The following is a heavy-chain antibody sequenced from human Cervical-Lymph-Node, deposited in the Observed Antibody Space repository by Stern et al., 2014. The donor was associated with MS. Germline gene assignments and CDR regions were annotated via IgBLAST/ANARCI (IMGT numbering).Heavy chain of an antibody. CDR1: GYTFSGYN. CDR2: INPHSGGT. D-gene: IGHD6-19*01. CDR3: AREAAMAVAGTGVDY. J-gene: IGHJ4*02. V-gene: IGHV1-2*06. Sequence: QVQLVQSGAEVKKPGASVKVSCKASGYTFSGYNMHLVRQAPGQGLEWMGRINPHSGGTNYGQKFQGRVTMTRDTSISTAYMELSRLRSDDTAVYYCAREAAMAVAGTGVDYWGQGTLVTVSS.